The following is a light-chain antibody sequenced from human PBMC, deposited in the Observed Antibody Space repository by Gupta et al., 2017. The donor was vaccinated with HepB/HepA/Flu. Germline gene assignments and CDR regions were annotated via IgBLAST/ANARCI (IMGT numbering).Light chain of an antibody. CDR2: EVS. CDR1: NRDVGNYNF. V-gene: IGLV2-23*02. Sequence: QSALTQPASVSGSPGQSITISCTGTNRDVGNYNFVSWYQHHPGKAPKVIIYEVSKWPSGVSNRFSGSKSGNTASLTISGLQTEDEGDYHCCSYAGGRTFAFGTGTKVTVL. J-gene: IGLJ1*01. CDR3: CSYAGGRTFA.